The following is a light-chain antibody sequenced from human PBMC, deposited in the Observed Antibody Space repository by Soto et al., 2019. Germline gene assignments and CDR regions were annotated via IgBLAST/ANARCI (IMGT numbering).Light chain of an antibody. CDR1: SSNIGAGHD. Sequence: QSVLTQPPSVSGAPGQRVTISCTGSSSNIGAGHDVHWYQQRPGAAPKLLISANINRPSGVPDRFSGSKSGTSASLAITGLQADDEGDYYYQSYDSTRSARYVFGTGTKLTVL. J-gene: IGLJ1*01. V-gene: IGLV1-40*01. CDR3: QSYDSTRSARYV. CDR2: ANI.